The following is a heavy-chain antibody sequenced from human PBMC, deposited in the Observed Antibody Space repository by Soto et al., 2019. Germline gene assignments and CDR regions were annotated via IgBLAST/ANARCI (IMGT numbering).Heavy chain of an antibody. D-gene: IGHD3-9*01. J-gene: IGHJ4*02. CDR2: ISSRSSYI. Sequence: GGSLRLSCAASGFTFSAYSFNWVRQAPGKGLEWVASISSRSSYIYYADSVRGRFLISRDNSKNSVYLQMNSLRAEDTAVYYCAKDGGDLRYSGWSAHLFDLCRQTPLLTVS. CDR3: AKDGGDLRYSGWSAHLFDL. CDR1: GFTFSAYS. V-gene: IGHV3-21*01.